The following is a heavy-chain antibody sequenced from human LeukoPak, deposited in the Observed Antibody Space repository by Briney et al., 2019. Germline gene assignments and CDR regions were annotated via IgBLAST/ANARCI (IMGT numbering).Heavy chain of an antibody. J-gene: IGHJ5*01. CDR3: ARVTMVPGVILFDS. CDR1: GFTVRNNY. Sequence: PGGSLTLSCAASGFTVRNNYVSWVRQAPGKGLEWVSVIYSGGSTYYADSVKGPFTLSTDNTQNTLYLKMNSLRAQDTAVYYCARVTMVPGVILFDSWGQGNLVTVSS. CDR2: IYSGGST. D-gene: IGHD3-10*01. V-gene: IGHV3-66*02.